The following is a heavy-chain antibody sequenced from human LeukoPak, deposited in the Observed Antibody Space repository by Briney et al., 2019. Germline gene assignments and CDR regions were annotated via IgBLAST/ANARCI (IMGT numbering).Heavy chain of an antibody. CDR1: GGSISSYY. D-gene: IGHD3-10*01. Sequence: PSETLSLTCTVSGGSISSYYWSWIRQPPGKGLEWIGYIYYSGSTNYNPSLKSRVTISVDTSKNQFSLKLGSVTAADTAVYYCARHPYYRIAAGYYFDYWGQGTLVTVSS. CDR2: IYYSGST. CDR3: ARHPYYRIAAGYYFDY. V-gene: IGHV4-59*08. J-gene: IGHJ4*02.